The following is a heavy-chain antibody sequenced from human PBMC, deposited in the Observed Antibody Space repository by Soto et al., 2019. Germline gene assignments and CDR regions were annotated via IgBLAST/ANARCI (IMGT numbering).Heavy chain of an antibody. D-gene: IGHD6-19*01. CDR2: IIPIFGTA. J-gene: IGHJ4*02. Sequence: ASVXVXXXASGGTFSNYAVSWVRQAPGQGLEWMGGIIPIFGTANYAEKFQGRVTIAADESTSTAYMEVSSLRSEDTAVYYCARAPSHSPYSSGWYAAYWGQGTLVTVSS. CDR1: GGTFSNYA. CDR3: ARAPSHSPYSSGWYAAY. V-gene: IGHV1-69*13.